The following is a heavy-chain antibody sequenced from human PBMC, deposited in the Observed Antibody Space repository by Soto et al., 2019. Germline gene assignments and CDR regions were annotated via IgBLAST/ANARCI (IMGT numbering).Heavy chain of an antibody. CDR1: GYSITAGGYY. D-gene: IGHD3-22*01. CDR3: ARMYSSGSGWFHP. CDR2: FYSSGSI. J-gene: IGHJ5*02. V-gene: IGHV4-31*03. Sequence: SETLSLTCSVSGYSITAGGYYWSWIRQHPGKGLEWIGSFYSSGSIIYNPSLKSRVSISGDTSRNQFSMTLTSVTAADTALYYCARMYSSGSGWFHPWGQGTLVTVPS.